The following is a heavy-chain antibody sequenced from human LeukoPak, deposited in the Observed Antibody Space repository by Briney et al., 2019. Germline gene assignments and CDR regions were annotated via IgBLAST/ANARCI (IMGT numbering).Heavy chain of an antibody. CDR3: ARAPEFPLYLGYFDY. V-gene: IGHV4-61*01. CDR2: IYYSGST. D-gene: IGHD2-8*01. CDR1: DASITRGNYY. Sequence: PSETLSLTCTVSDASITRGNYYWNWIRQPPGKGLEWIGYIYYSGSTNYNPSLKSRVTISVDTSKNQFSLKLSSMTAADTAVYYCARAPEFPLYLGYFDYWGQGTLVTVYS. J-gene: IGHJ4*02.